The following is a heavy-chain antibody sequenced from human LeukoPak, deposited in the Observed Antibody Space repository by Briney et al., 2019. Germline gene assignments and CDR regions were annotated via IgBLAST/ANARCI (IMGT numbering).Heavy chain of an antibody. CDR1: GMTFSGYG. CDR2: IWFDGGKK. D-gene: IGHD1-26*01. V-gene: IGHV3-33*01. CDR3: AREGSGSYYYDY. Sequence: PGRSLRLSCAASGMTFSGYGMHWVRQAPGKGLEWVAVIWFDGGKKYYAESVRGRFTISRYNAKNTLSLRMNSLRAEDTAVYYCAREGSGSYYYDYWGQGTLVTVSA. J-gene: IGHJ4*02.